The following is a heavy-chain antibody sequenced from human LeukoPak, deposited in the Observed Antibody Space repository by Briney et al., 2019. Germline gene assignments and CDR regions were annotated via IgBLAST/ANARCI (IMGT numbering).Heavy chain of an antibody. V-gene: IGHV3-23*01. Sequence: GGSLRLSCAASGFTFSTYAMSWVRQAPGKGLEWVSAINGRGDNTYYADFVKGRFTISRNNSKSTVFLQMNSLRTEDTAVYYCAKDRASPGFNLFDPWGQGTLVTVSS. CDR1: GFTFSTYA. D-gene: IGHD5-12*01. J-gene: IGHJ5*02. CDR2: INGRGDNT. CDR3: AKDRASPGFNLFDP.